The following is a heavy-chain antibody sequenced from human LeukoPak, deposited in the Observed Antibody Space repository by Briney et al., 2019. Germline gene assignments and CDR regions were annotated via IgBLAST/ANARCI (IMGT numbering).Heavy chain of an antibody. CDR1: GYTFTSNY. V-gene: IGHV1-46*01. CDR3: ARDNDSRDPPHFDY. Sequence: GASVKVSCKAFGYTFTSNYMHWVRQAPGQGPEWMGVISPSGGSTTYAQKFRGRVTITADKSTRTAYMELSSLRSEDTAVYYCARDNDSRDPPHFDYWGQGTLVTVSS. CDR2: ISPSGGST. D-gene: IGHD3-16*01. J-gene: IGHJ4*02.